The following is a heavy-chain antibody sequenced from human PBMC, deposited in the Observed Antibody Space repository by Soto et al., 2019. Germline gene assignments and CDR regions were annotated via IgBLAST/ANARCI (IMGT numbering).Heavy chain of an antibody. V-gene: IGHV3-30*18. CDR2: ISYDGSNK. CDR1: GFTFSSYG. Sequence: QVQLVESGGGVVQPGRSLRLSCAASGFTFSSYGMHWVRQAPGKGLEWVAVISYDGSNKYYADSVKGRFTISRDNSKNTLYLQMNSLRAEDTAVYYCAKGQWLGTGFDYWGQGTLVTVSS. D-gene: IGHD6-19*01. CDR3: AKGQWLGTGFDY. J-gene: IGHJ4*02.